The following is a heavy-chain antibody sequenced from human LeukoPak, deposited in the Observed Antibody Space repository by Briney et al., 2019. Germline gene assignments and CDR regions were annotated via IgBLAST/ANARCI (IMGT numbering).Heavy chain of an antibody. CDR3: GSLRSRSPVQVH. D-gene: IGHD6-6*01. Sequence: GGSLRLSCAASGLTVSSNYMSWVRQAPGKGLEWVSVISFDGTTYYTDSVKGRFSISRDNSKNTVFLQMNSLRAEDTAVYYCGSLRSRSPVQVHWGLGTLVTVSS. CDR1: GLTVSSNY. V-gene: IGHV3-66*01. J-gene: IGHJ4*02. CDR2: ISFDGTT.